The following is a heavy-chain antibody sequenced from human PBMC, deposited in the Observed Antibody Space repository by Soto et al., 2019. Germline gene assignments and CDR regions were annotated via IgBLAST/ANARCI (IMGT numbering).Heavy chain of an antibody. CDR2: FYDNGTT. Sequence: SETLSLTCTVSGGSISSFYWSWIRQPPGKGLEWIGYFYDNGTTNYNPSLKRRATISGDTSNNQFSLKLSSVTAADTSVYYCARAAHGSTGYYYFDYWGQGTMVTVS. CDR1: GGSISSFY. J-gene: IGHJ4*02. V-gene: IGHV4-59*01. CDR3: ARAAHGSTGYYYFDY. D-gene: IGHD3-9*01.